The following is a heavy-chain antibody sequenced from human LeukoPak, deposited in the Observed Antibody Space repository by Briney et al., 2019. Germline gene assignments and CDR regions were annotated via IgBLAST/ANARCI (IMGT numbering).Heavy chain of an antibody. J-gene: IGHJ4*02. CDR2: IYSGGST. Sequence: GGSLRLSCAVSGITVSNNYMSWVRQAPGKGLEWVSAIYSGGSTYYADSVKGRFTISRDNSENTVYLQMNSLRAEDTAVYYCARDGIVGATDYWGQGTLVTVSS. CDR3: ARDGIVGATDY. D-gene: IGHD1-26*01. CDR1: GITVSNNY. V-gene: IGHV3-53*01.